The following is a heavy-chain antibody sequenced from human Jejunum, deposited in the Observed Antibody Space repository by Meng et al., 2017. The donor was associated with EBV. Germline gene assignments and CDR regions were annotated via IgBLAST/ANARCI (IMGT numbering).Heavy chain of an antibody. CDR1: CGSFSDYY. D-gene: IGHD3-10*01. J-gene: IGHJ5*02. CDR3: ARLGGYASGTYYPIDP. Sequence: QGQLQQWVAGLLKPPETLSLTCALYCGSFSDYYWTWIRQPPGKGLEWIGEINHGGGAIYNPSLKSRVTISVDTSKNQFSLKLSSVTAADTAVYYCARLGGYASGTYYPIDPWGQGTLVTVSS. V-gene: IGHV4-34*01. CDR2: INHGGGA.